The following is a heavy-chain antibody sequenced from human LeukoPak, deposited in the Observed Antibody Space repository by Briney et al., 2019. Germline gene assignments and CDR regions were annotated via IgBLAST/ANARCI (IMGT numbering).Heavy chain of an antibody. CDR1: GFTFSDYY. J-gene: IGHJ4*02. Sequence: GGSLRLSCAASGFTFSDYYMSWIRQAPGKGLEWVSYISSSGSTIYYADSVKGRFTISRGNAKNSLYLQMNSLRAEDTAVYYCARTSSSWDYYFDYWGQGTLVTVSS. CDR3: ARTSSSWDYYFDY. CDR2: ISSSGSTI. V-gene: IGHV3-11*01. D-gene: IGHD6-13*01.